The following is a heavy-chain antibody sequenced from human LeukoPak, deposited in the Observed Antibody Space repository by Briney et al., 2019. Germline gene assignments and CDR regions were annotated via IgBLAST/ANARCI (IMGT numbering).Heavy chain of an antibody. CDR3: ARGVVVVAATTYFDY. Sequence: SETLSLTCTVSGGSISGYYWSWIRQPPGKGLEWIGYIYYSGSTNYNPSLKSRVTISVDTSKNQFSLKLSSVTAADTAVYYCARGVVVVAATTYFDYWGQGTLVTVSS. CDR2: IYYSGST. V-gene: IGHV4-59*01. D-gene: IGHD2-15*01. CDR1: GGSISGYY. J-gene: IGHJ4*02.